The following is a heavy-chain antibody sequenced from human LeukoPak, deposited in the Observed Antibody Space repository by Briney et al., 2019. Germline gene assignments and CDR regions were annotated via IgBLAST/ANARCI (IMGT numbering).Heavy chain of an antibody. J-gene: IGHJ4*02. CDR2: ISGSGGST. D-gene: IGHD3-22*01. Sequence: PGGSLRLSCAASGFTFSSYAMSWVRQAPGKGLEWVSAISGSGGSTYYADSVKGRFTISRDNSKNTLYLQMNSLRAEDTAVYYCAKDPSYDSSGYYFDYWGQGTLVTVSS. V-gene: IGHV3-23*01. CDR3: AKDPSYDSSGYYFDY. CDR1: GFTFSSYA.